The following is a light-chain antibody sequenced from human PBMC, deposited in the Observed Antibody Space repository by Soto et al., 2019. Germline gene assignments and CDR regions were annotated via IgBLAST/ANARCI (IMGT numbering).Light chain of an antibody. J-gene: IGKJ5*01. CDR1: QDITNY. CDR2: DSS. V-gene: IGKV1-33*01. Sequence: DIQMTQSPSSLSASVGDRVTITCQASQDITNYLNWYQQKPGKAPKLLIHDSSNLETGVPSRFSGSGSWTYFSFTISSLQTEDIATYYCHQYYTLPRTFGQGTRLEIK. CDR3: HQYYTLPRT.